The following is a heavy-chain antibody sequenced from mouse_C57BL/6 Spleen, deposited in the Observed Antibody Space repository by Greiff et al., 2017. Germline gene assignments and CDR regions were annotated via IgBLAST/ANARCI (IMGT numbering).Heavy chain of an antibody. Sequence: EVQLQQSGPELVKPGASVKISCKASGYTFTDYYMNWVKQSHGKSLEWIGDINPNNGGTSYNQKFKGKATLTVDKSSSTAYMELRSLTSEDSAVYYCARWYYGSSSFDYWGQGTTRTVSS. J-gene: IGHJ2*01. CDR3: ARWYYGSSSFDY. CDR1: GYTFTDYY. CDR2: INPNNGGT. D-gene: IGHD1-1*01. V-gene: IGHV1-26*01.